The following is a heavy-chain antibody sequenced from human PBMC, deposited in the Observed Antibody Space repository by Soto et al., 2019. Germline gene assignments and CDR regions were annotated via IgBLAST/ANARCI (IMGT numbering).Heavy chain of an antibody. D-gene: IGHD2-2*01. V-gene: IGHV4-39*01. CDR1: GGSISSSSYY. CDR3: ARLYLYYYYYYMDV. Sequence: SETLSLTCSVSGGSISSSSYYWGWIRQPPGKGLEWIGSIYYSGSTYYNPSLKSRVTISVDTSKNQFSLKLSSVTAADTAVYYCARLYLYYYYYYMDVWGKGTTVTVSS. CDR2: IYYSGST. J-gene: IGHJ6*03.